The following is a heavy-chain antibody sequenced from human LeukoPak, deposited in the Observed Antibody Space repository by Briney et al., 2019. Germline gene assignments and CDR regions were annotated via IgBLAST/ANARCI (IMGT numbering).Heavy chain of an antibody. CDR3: ARGSQPGPSYFDL. CDR1: GFTFSSYW. Sequence: PGGSLRLSCAASGFTFSSYWMGWVRQAPGQGLEWVASIKQDGSDIYYVDSVKGRFTISRDNAKNPLYLQMNSLRAEDTAVYYCARGSQPGPSYFDLWGRGTLVTVSS. D-gene: IGHD1-14*01. J-gene: IGHJ2*01. V-gene: IGHV3-7*02. CDR2: IKQDGSDI.